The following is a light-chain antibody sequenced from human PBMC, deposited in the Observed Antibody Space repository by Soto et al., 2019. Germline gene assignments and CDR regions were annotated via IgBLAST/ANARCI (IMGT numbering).Light chain of an antibody. J-gene: IGKJ3*01. CDR2: DAS. V-gene: IGKV3-11*01. CDR1: QSVSSY. Sequence: EIVLTQSPATLSLSPGERATLSCRASQSVSSYLAWYQQKPGQAPRLLIYDASNRATGIPARFSGSGSGTAFTLTISSLEPEDFAVDYCQQCSNGPLNCGPGTKVD. CDR3: QQCSNGPLN.